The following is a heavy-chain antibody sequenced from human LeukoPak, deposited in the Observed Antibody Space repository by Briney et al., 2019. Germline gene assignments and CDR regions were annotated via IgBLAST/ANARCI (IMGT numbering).Heavy chain of an antibody. V-gene: IGHV3-21*01. J-gene: IGHJ3*02. CDR2: ISSSSSYI. Sequence: PGGSLRLSCAASGFTFSSYSMNWVRQAPGKGLEWVSSISSSSSYIYYADSVKGRFTISRDNAKNSLYLQMNSLRAEDTAVYYCARDPYSSSWLRGDAFDIWGQGTTVTVSS. D-gene: IGHD6-13*01. CDR3: ARDPYSSSWLRGDAFDI. CDR1: GFTFSSYS.